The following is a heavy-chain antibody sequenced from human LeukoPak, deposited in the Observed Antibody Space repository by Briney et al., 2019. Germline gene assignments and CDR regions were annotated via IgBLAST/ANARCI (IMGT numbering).Heavy chain of an antibody. CDR1: GFTFRHW. Sequence: GGSLRLSCVVSGFTFRHWMYWARQAPGKGLEWVATVKQDGSTKYYLDSVRGRFTISRDTARNSMFLQMNSLRVEDTAMYYCTGTGWPDWGQGTLVAVSS. CDR3: TGTGWPD. CDR2: VKQDGSTK. D-gene: IGHD6-19*01. V-gene: IGHV3-7*01. J-gene: IGHJ4*02.